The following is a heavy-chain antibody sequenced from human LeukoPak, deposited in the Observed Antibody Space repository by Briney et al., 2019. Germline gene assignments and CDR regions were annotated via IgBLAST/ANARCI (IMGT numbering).Heavy chain of an antibody. CDR1: GDSISRSRHF. D-gene: IGHD2-2*01. J-gene: IGHJ5*02. Sequence: PSETLSLTCNVSGDSISRSRHFWAWIRQSPGRGLEWIGYIYNSGSTYYNPSLKSRVTISVDTSKNQFSLRLSSVTAADTAVYYCARWGTYASTSNWFDPWGQGTLVTVSS. CDR3: ARWGTYASTSNWFDP. V-gene: IGHV4-39*07. CDR2: IYNSGST.